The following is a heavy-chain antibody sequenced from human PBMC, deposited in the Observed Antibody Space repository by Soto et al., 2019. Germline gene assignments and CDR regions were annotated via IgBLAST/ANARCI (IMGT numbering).Heavy chain of an antibody. J-gene: IGHJ6*02. CDR2: IYPGDSDT. CDR1: GYSFTSYW. Sequence: GESLKISCKGSGYSFTSYWIGWVRQMPGKGLEWMGIIYPGDSDTRYSPSFQGQVTISADKSISTAYLQWSSLKASDTAMYYCARGFADSYGYYYYYGMGVWGQGTTVTVSS. V-gene: IGHV5-51*01. CDR3: ARGFADSYGYYYYYGMGV. D-gene: IGHD5-18*01.